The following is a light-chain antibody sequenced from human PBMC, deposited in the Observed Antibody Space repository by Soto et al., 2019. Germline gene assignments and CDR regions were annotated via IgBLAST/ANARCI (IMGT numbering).Light chain of an antibody. CDR1: SSNIGSNS. CDR2: KNS. CDR3: AAWDDSLNGPV. J-gene: IGLJ2*01. Sequence: QSVLTQPPSASGTPGQRINISCSGGSSNIGSNSVYWYQQLPGTAPKIVIYKNSQRPSGVPDRFSGSKSGTSGSLSISGLRSEDEADFYCAAWDDSLNGPVFGGGTKLTVL. V-gene: IGLV1-47*01.